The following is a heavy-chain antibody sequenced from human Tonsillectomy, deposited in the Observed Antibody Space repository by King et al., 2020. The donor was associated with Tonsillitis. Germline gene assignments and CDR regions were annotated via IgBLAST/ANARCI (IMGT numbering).Heavy chain of an antibody. V-gene: IGHV3-30*02. CDR3: AKGNSGYYYVFDY. CDR2: MRFGGSNT. CDR1: GFIFSSFG. J-gene: IGHJ4*02. D-gene: IGHD3-22*01. Sequence: VQLVESGGGVVQPGGSLRLSCAASGFIFSSFGMHWVRQAPGKGLEWVAFMRFGGSNTYYADSVKGRFTISRDNSKNTLYLQMSSLRPEDTAVYYCAKGNSGYYYVFDYWGQGTLVTVSS.